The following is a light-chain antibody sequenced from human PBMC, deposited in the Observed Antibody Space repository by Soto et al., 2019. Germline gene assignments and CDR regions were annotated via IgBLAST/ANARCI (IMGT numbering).Light chain of an antibody. CDR1: QRVSSNY. V-gene: IGKV3-20*01. J-gene: IGKJ1*01. Sequence: EIVLTQSPGTLSLSPGDRATLSCRASQRVSSNYLAWYQQRPGQAPRLLIYGASSRATGIPDRFSGSGSGTDFTLTINRLEPEDFALYFCHQYNNWPRTFGQGTKVDI. CDR2: GAS. CDR3: HQYNNWPRT.